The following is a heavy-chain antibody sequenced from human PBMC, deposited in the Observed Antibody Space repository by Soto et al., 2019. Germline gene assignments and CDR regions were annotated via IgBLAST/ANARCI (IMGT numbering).Heavy chain of an antibody. D-gene: IGHD3-22*01. CDR3: ARHRALYQYYYDSSGTIDKNYFDY. Sequence: SETLSLTCPVSGGSISSSSYYWGWIRQPPGKGLEWIGSIYYSGSTYYNPSLKSRVTISVDTSKNQFSLKLSSVTAADTAVYYCARHRALYQYYYDSSGTIDKNYFDYWGQGTLVTVSS. J-gene: IGHJ4*02. CDR2: IYYSGST. CDR1: GGSISSSSYY. V-gene: IGHV4-39*01.